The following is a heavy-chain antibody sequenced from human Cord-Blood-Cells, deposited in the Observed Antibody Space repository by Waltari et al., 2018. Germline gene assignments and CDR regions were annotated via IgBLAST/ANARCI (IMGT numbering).Heavy chain of an antibody. Sequence: QLQLQESGPGLVKPSETLSLTCTVSGGSTSSSSYYWGWIRQPPGKGLEWIGSIYYSGSTYYNPSLKSRVTISVDTSKNQFSLKLSSVTAADTAVYYCASSSIVGATHAFDIWGQGTMVTVSS. CDR2: IYYSGST. J-gene: IGHJ3*02. CDR3: ASSSIVGATHAFDI. V-gene: IGHV4-39*07. CDR1: GGSTSSSSYY. D-gene: IGHD1-26*01.